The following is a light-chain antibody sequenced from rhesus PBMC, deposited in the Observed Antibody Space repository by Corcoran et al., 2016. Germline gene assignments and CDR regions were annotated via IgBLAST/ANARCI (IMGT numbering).Light chain of an antibody. J-gene: IGKJ3*01. CDR1: QGISSW. V-gene: IGKV1-22*01. CDR2: TAS. Sequence: DIQMTQSPSSLFASVGDKVTITCRASQGISSWLAWYQQKPGKAPKLLMYTASSVQMGVPSRFSGSGSGTVCTLTISSLRPEDFATYYCLQYSSSPFAFGPGTKLDIK. CDR3: LQYSSSPFA.